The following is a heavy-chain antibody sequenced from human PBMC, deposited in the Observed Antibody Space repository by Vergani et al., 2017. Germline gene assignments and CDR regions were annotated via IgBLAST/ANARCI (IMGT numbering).Heavy chain of an antibody. Sequence: EVQLLESGGGLVQPGGSLRLSCAASGFTFSSYAMSWVRQAPGKGLEWVSAISGSSGSTYYADSVKGRFTISRDNSKNTLYLQMNSLRAEDTAVYYCAKVTPPQYSSGWYWFDPWGQGTLVTVSS. CDR1: GFTFSSYA. J-gene: IGHJ5*02. V-gene: IGHV3-23*01. CDR2: ISGSSGST. D-gene: IGHD6-19*01. CDR3: AKVTPPQYSSGWYWFDP.